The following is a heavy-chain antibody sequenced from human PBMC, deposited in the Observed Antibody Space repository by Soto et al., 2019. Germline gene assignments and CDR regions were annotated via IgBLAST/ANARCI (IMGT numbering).Heavy chain of an antibody. V-gene: IGHV3-7*04. CDR1: GFTFNRYW. CDR3: ARGGYDYSKPFDY. CDR2: INQDGSEK. Sequence: EVQLVESGGGLAQPGGSLRLSCAASGFTFNRYWMKWVRQAPGRGLEWMGNINQDGSEKHYVDSVNGRFTISRDNAKDSVYLQMNSLKAEDTAMYYCARGGYDYSKPFDYWGQGTLVTVSS. J-gene: IGHJ4*02. D-gene: IGHD4-4*01.